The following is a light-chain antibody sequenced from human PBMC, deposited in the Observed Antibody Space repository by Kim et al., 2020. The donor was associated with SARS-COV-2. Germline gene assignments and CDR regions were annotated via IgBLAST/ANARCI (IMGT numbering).Light chain of an antibody. CDR2: KVY. CDR3: MQGTHWPYT. Sequence: QPASVACRSNQSLVHSDRNIYLSWFQQRPGQSPRRLIYKVYNRDSGVPDRFSGSGSDTDFTLKINSVEAEDVGDYYCMQGTHWPYTFGQGTKLEI. J-gene: IGKJ2*01. V-gene: IGKV2-30*02. CDR1: QSLVHSDRNIY.